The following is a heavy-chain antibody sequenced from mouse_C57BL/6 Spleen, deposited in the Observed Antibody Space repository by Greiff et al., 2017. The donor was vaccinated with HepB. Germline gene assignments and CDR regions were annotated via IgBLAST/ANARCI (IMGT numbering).Heavy chain of an antibody. CDR1: GYTFTSYW. CDR3: ARFGYDSAWVAY. J-gene: IGHJ3*01. D-gene: IGHD2-2*01. CDR2: IDPNSGGT. Sequence: QVQLQQPGAELVKPGASVKLSCKASGYTFTSYWMHWVKQRPGRGLEWIGRIDPNSGGTKYNEKFKSKATLTVDKPSSTAYMQLSSLTSEDSAVSYCARFGYDSAWVAYWGQGTLVTVSA. V-gene: IGHV1-72*01.